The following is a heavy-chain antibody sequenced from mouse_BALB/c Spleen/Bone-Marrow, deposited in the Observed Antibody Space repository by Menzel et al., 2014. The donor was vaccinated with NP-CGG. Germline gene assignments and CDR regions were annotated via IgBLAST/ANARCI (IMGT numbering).Heavy chain of an antibody. CDR3: GRSKYGNYDAMDY. J-gene: IGHJ4*01. D-gene: IGHD2-10*02. Sequence: EVMLVESGPELVKPGASVKISCKASGYSFTGYFMNWGKQGHGKSLEWIGRINPYNGDTFYNQKFKGKATLTVDKSSSTAHMELLSLTSEDSAVYYCGRSKYGNYDAMDYWGQGTSVTVSS. CDR1: GYSFTGYF. V-gene: IGHV1-37*01. CDR2: INPYNGDT.